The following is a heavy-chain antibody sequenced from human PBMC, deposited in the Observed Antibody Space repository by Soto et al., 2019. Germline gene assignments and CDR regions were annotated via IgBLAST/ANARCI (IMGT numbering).Heavy chain of an antibody. Sequence: EVQLLESGGGLVQPGGSLRLSCASSGFTFSSYAMSWVRQAPGKGLEWFSAISGSSDSTYYADSVKGRFTISRDNSKNTLYLQMNSLRAEDTAVYYCAKAYSMIVGTFDIWGQGTMVTVSS. CDR3: AKAYSMIVGTFDI. CDR1: GFTFSSYA. J-gene: IGHJ3*02. CDR2: ISGSSDST. V-gene: IGHV3-23*01. D-gene: IGHD3-22*01.